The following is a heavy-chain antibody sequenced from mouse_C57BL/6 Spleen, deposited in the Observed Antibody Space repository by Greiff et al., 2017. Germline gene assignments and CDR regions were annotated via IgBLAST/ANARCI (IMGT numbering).Heavy chain of an antibody. CDR2: FLPGSGCT. V-gene: IGHV1-9*01. D-gene: IGHD1-1*01. CDR1: GYTFTGYL. Sequence: QVLLQQSGAELMKPGASVKLSCKATGYTFTGYLLEWVKPRPGHGLEWIGEFLPGSGCTNYNEKFKGKATFTADTSSNTAYMQLSSLTTEDSAIYYCAVAITPVVATDYAMDYGGEGTSVTVSA. CDR3: AVAITPVVATDYAMDY. J-gene: IGHJ4*01.